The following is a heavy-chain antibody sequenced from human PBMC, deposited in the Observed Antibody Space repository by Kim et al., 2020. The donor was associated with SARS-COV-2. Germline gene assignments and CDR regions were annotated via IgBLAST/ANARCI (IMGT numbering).Heavy chain of an antibody. V-gene: IGHV3-64*01. CDR2: ISSNGGST. D-gene: IGHD6-6*01. J-gene: IGHJ6*02. Sequence: GGSLRLSCAASGFTFSSYAMHWVRQAPGKGLEYVSAISSNGGSTYYANSVKGRFTISRDNSKNTLYLQMSSLRAEDMAVYYCARTYSSSSPPRESYYYYYYGMDVWGQGTTVTVSS. CDR1: GFTFSSYA. CDR3: ARTYSSSSPPRESYYYYYYGMDV.